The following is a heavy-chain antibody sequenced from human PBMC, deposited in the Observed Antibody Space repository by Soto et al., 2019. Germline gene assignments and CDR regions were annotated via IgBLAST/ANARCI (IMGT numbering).Heavy chain of an antibody. CDR2: MNPNSGNT. V-gene: IGHV1-8*01. Sequence: GASVKVSCKASGYTFTSFDITWVRQATGQGLEWMGWMNPNSGNTGYAQKFQGRFTISRDNSKNTLYLQMTSLRTEDTALYYCAKLDEGGLQYAYYAMDVWGQGTTVTVSS. CDR1: GYTFTSFD. D-gene: IGHD2-15*01. CDR3: AKLDEGGLQYAYYAMDV. J-gene: IGHJ6*02.